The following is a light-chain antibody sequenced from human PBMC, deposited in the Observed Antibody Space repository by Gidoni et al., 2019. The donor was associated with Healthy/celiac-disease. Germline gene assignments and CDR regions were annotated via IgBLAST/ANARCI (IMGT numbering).Light chain of an antibody. J-gene: IGLJ2*01. CDR1: SLRSYY. V-gene: IGLV3-19*01. Sequence: SSELTQDPAVSVALGQTVRITCQGDSLRSYYATWYQQKPGQAPVLVIYVKTNRPAGIPDRFSGSSSGNTASLTRTGAPAEDEADYYCTSRDSSGTHVVVRGGTKLPVL. CDR2: VKT. CDR3: TSRDSSGTHVV.